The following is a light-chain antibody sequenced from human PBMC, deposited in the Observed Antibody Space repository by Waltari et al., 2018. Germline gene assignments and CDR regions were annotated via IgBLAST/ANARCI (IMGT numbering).Light chain of an antibody. V-gene: IGKV3-20*01. J-gene: IGKJ2*01. CDR1: QSVSSSS. CDR3: QQYGSSPRT. CDR2: GAS. Sequence: EIVLTQSPDTLYLSPGERATLSCRASQSVSSSSLAWYQQKPGQAPRLLIYGASSKSTGIPDRFSGSGSGTHFTLTISRLEPEDFAVYYCQQYGSSPRTFGQGTKLEIK.